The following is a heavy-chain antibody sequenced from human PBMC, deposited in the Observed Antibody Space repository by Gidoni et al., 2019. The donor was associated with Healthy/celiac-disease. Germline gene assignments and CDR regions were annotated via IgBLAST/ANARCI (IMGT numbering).Heavy chain of an antibody. Sequence: EVQLVESGGGLVQPGRSLRLSCAASGFTFDDYAMHWVRQAPGKGLEWVSGISWNSGSIGYADSVKGRFTISRDNAKNSLYLQMNSLRAEDTALYYCAKDRTQLWGKPYFDYWGQGTLVTVSS. CDR3: AKDRTQLWGKPYFDY. CDR2: ISWNSGSI. CDR1: GFTFDDYA. J-gene: IGHJ4*02. D-gene: IGHD5-18*01. V-gene: IGHV3-9*01.